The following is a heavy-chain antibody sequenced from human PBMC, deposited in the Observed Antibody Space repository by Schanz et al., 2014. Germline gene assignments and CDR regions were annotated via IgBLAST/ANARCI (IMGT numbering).Heavy chain of an antibody. D-gene: IGHD6-13*01. CDR3: ARDRQQLVGRIGYYYGMDV. J-gene: IGHJ6*02. CDR2: IRYDGTNK. Sequence: VQLLESGGGLVQPGGSLRLSCAASGFTFSSYGMHWVRQAPGKGLEWVAFIRYDGTNKYYADSVKGRFTISRDNSKNTLYLQMNSLRAEDTAVYYCARDRQQLVGRIGYYYGMDVWGQGTTVTVSS. V-gene: IGHV3-30*02. CDR1: GFTFSSYG.